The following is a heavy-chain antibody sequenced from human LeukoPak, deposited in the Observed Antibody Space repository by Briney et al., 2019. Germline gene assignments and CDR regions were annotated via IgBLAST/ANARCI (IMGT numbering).Heavy chain of an antibody. V-gene: IGHV1-2*02. D-gene: IGHD3-10*01. CDR1: GYTFTSYY. J-gene: IGHJ6*03. CDR2: INPNSGGT. Sequence: ASVKVSCKASGYTFTSYYMHWVRQAPGQGLEWMGWINPNSGGTNYAQKFQGRVTMTRDTSISTAYMELSRLRSDDTAVYYCARDRSYYGSGSYYPYYYYYYMDVWGKGTTVTVSS. CDR3: ARDRSYYGSGSYYPYYYYYYMDV.